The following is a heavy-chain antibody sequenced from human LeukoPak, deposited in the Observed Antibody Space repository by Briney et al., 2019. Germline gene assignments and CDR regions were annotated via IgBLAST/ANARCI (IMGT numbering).Heavy chain of an antibody. D-gene: IGHD2-15*01. V-gene: IGHV3-23*01. CDR1: GFTFSSYA. CDR2: ISGSGGST. Sequence: QAGGSLRLSCAASGFTFSSYAMSWVRQAPGKGLEWVSAISGSGGSTYYADSVKGRFTISRGNSKNTLYLQMNSLRAEDTAVYYCAKDAWFVVVELDFDYWGQGTLVTVSS. CDR3: AKDAWFVVVELDFDY. J-gene: IGHJ4*02.